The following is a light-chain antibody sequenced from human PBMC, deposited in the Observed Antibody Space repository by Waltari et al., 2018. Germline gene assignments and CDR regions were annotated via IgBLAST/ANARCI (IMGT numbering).Light chain of an antibody. CDR1: SSDVGGYKY. V-gene: IGLV2-14*01. Sequence: QSALTQPASVSGSPGQSITISCTGTSSDVGGYKYVSWYQQHPGKAPKLIIYEVSTRPSGVSNRFSGSKSANTASLTISGLQAEDEADYYCSSYTSSSTAVFGGGTKLTVL. J-gene: IGLJ2*01. CDR2: EVS. CDR3: SSYTSSSTAV.